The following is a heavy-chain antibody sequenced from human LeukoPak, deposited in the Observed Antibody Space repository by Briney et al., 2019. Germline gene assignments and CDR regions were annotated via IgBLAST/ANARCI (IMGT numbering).Heavy chain of an antibody. CDR3: ARISGVGGDGYNPLDY. J-gene: IGHJ4*02. CDR2: IYHSGST. Sequence: SETLSLTCTVSGYSISSGYYWGWIRQPPGKGLEWIGSIYHSGSTYYNPSLKSRVTISVDTSKNQFSLKLSSVTAADTAVYYWARISGVGGDGYNPLDYWAQGTLVTVSS. D-gene: IGHD5-24*01. CDR1: GYSISSGYY. V-gene: IGHV4-38-2*02.